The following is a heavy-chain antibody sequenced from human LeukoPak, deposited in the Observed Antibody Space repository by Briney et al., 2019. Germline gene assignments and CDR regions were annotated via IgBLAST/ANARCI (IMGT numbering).Heavy chain of an antibody. V-gene: IGHV3-48*04. CDR3: ARDLYFPYYYYGMDV. J-gene: IGHJ6*02. CDR2: ISSSSSTI. Sequence: PGGSLRLSCAASGFTFSSYSMNWVRQAPGKGLEWVSYISSSSSTIYYADSVKGRFTISRDNAKNSLYLQMNSLRAEDTAVYYCARDLYFPYYYYGMDVWGQGTTVTVSS. D-gene: IGHD3-9*01. CDR1: GFTFSSYS.